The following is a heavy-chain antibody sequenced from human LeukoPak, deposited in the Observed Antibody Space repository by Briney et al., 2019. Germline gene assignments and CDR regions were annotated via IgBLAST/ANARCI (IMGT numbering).Heavy chain of an antibody. CDR1: GGSFSGYY. J-gene: IGHJ6*03. Sequence: SETLSLTCAVYGGSFSGYYWSWIRQPPGKGLEWMGEINHSGSTNYNPSLKSRITISVDTSKNQFSLKLSSVTAADTAVYYCAGKPRYSSGPAPYYYYYMDVWGKGTTVTVSS. D-gene: IGHD6-19*01. CDR3: AGKPRYSSGPAPYYYYYMDV. CDR2: INHSGST. V-gene: IGHV4-34*01.